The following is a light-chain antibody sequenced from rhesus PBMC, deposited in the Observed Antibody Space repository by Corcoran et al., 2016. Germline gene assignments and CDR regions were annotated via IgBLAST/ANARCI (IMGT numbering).Light chain of an antibody. V-gene: IGKV2-72*01. CDR1: QSLLQSNGNTY. CDR2: GGS. J-gene: IGKJ1*01. Sequence: DIVMTQTPLSLPITPGEPASISCRSSQSLLQSNGNTYLHWFLQKPGQSPQLLIYGGSNRASGVPDRFSCVGSTTYCTLKISKVEAEDAWVYYCVQATTFPRTFGQGTKVEIK. CDR3: VQATTFPRT.